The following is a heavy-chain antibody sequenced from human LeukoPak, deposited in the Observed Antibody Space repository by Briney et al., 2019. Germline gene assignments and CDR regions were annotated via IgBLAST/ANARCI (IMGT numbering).Heavy chain of an antibody. CDR1: GYSISSGYY. D-gene: IGHD6-13*01. CDR2: IYHSGST. V-gene: IGHV4-38-2*02. CDR3: ARDARYSSSWYPDAFDI. Sequence: SETLSLTCTVSGYSISSGYYWGWIRQPPGKGLEWIGSIYHSGSTYYNPSLKTRVTISVDTSKNQFSLKLSSVTAADTAVYYCARDARYSSSWYPDAFDIWGQGTMVTVSS. J-gene: IGHJ3*02.